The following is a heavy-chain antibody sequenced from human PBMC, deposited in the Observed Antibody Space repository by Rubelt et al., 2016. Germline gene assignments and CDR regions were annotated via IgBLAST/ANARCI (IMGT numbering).Heavy chain of an antibody. J-gene: IGHJ4*02. CDR1: GFSFSDYS. V-gene: IGHV3-48*04. CDR2: ITSGSDII. CDR3: ASDRVG. Sequence: EVQLVESGGGLIQPGGSLRLPCAASGFSFSDYSMNWVRQAPGKGLEWLSYITSGSDIIHYADSVKGRLTISRDNAKKALYLQMNSLRVEDTAVYYCASDRVGWGQGTLVTVSS. D-gene: IGHD2-2*01.